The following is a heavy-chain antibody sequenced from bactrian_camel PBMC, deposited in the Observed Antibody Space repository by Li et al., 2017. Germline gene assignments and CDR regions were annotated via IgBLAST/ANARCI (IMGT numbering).Heavy chain of an antibody. D-gene: IGHD5*01. V-gene: IGHV3S44*01. CDR2: IGGDGST. Sequence: VQLVESGGGSVQTGGSLRLSCEASESTARGYCLTWFRQGSGSGREWIALIGGDGSTSYADSVKGRFTISKDNAKNTLYLTMNSLQPEDTAMYYCAAERSFKCWVKTSQYEYDYWGQGTQV. CDR3: AAERSFKCWVKTSQYEYDY. CDR1: ESTARGYC. J-gene: IGHJ4*01.